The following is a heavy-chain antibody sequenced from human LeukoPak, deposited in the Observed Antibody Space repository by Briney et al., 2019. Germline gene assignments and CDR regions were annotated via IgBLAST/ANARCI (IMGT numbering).Heavy chain of an antibody. J-gene: IGHJ6*02. D-gene: IGHD3-3*01. Sequence: SETLSLTCTVSGGSISSYYWSWIRQPLGKGLEWIGYIYYSGSTNYNPSLKSRVTISVDTSKNQFSLKLSSVTAADTAVYYCARVSTDFWSGPSYYYYYGMDVWGQGTTVTVSS. CDR2: IYYSGST. CDR3: ARVSTDFWSGPSYYYYYGMDV. CDR1: GGSISSYY. V-gene: IGHV4-59*01.